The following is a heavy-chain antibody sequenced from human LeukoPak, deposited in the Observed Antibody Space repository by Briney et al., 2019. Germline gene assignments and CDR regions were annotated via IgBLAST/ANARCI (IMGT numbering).Heavy chain of an antibody. D-gene: IGHD2/OR15-2a*01. J-gene: IGHJ3*02. V-gene: IGHV4-59*01. CDR3: ARKNDFDI. CDR1: GGSISSDH. CDR2: IYYSGRT. Sequence: KPSETLSVTCTVSGGSISSDHWNWIRQPPGKGLEWIGCIYYSGRTYYNPSLKSRVSISVDMSKSQFSLRLTSVTAADTAVYYCARKNDFDIWGQETLVTVSS.